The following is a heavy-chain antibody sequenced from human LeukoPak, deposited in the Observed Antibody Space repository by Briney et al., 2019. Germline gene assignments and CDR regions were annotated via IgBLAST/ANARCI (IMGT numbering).Heavy chain of an antibody. CDR3: ATAAPLGESALSRPYDAFDI. CDR1: GNSITELS. J-gene: IGHJ3*02. D-gene: IGHD3-16*01. CDR2: FDPEEVDI. V-gene: IGHV1-24*01. Sequence: GASVKVSCKVSGNSITELSIHWVRQAPGKRPEWMGGFDPEEVDIVYAQNFQGRVTVTEDTTGDTAYMELRSLRFDDTAMYYCATAAPLGESALSRPYDAFDIWGQGTMVTVSA.